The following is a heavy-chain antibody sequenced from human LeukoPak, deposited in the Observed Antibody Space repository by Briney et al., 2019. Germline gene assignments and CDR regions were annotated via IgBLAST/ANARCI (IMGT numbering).Heavy chain of an antibody. D-gene: IGHD3-3*01. CDR1: GGSISSYY. Sequence: PSETLSLTCTVSGGSISSYYWSWIRQPPGKGLEWIGYIYYSGSTNYNPSLKSRVTISVDTPKSQFSLKLSSVTAADTAVYYCARGPDFWSDKTIDYWGQGTLVTVSS. V-gene: IGHV4-59*01. CDR3: ARGPDFWSDKTIDY. CDR2: IYYSGST. J-gene: IGHJ4*02.